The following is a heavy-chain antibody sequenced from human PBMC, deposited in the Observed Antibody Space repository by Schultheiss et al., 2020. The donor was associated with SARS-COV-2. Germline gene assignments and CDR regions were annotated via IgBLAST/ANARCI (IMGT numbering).Heavy chain of an antibody. CDR1: GFSLSTSGMC. J-gene: IGHJ6*02. CDR3: ARIQWVVPPQGRTHHYGMDV. V-gene: IGHV2-70*01. CDR2: IDWDDDK. D-gene: IGHD6-19*01. Sequence: SGPTLVKPTQTLTLTCTFSGFSLSTSGMCVSWIRQPPGKALEWLALIDWDDDKYYSTSLKTRLTISKDTSKNQVVLTMTNMDHVDTATYFCARIQWVVPPQGRTHHYGMDVWGQGTAVTVSS.